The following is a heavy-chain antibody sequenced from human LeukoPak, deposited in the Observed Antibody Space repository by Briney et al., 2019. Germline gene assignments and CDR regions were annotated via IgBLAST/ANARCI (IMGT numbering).Heavy chain of an antibody. V-gene: IGHV3-30*03. CDR2: ISYDGNEK. CDR3: MAVLPAATTGHYYAMDV. D-gene: IGHD2-2*01. CDR1: GFTFRTYG. Sequence: GGSLRLSCAASGFTFRTYGMYWVRQAPGKGLEWVAVISYDGNEKFHAESVKCRFTISRDYSKNTLYLEINSLSPEDTVVYYCMAVLPAATTGHYYAMDVLGQGPTTIVS. J-gene: IGHJ6*02.